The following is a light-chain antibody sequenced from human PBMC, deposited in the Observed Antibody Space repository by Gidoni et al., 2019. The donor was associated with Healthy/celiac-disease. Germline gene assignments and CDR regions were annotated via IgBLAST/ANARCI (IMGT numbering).Light chain of an antibody. J-gene: IGLJ1*01. CDR1: NIGSKN. V-gene: IGLV3-9*01. CDR3: QVWDSSPGYV. Sequence: SYELTQPLSVSVALGQTARITCGGNNIGSKNVHWYQQKPGQAPVLVIYRDSNRPSGIPERFSGSNSGNTATLTISRAQARDEADYYCQVWDSSPGYVFGTGTKVTVL. CDR2: RDS.